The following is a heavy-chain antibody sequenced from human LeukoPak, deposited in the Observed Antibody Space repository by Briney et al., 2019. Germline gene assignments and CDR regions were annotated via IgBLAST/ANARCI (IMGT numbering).Heavy chain of an antibody. V-gene: IGHV5-51*01. CDR2: IYPGDSDT. D-gene: IGHD1-14*01. CDR3: ARLGTSHKEFDS. J-gene: IGHJ4*02. CDR1: GYSFNTHW. Sequence: GESLKISCNASGYSFNTHWIGWVRQMPGKGLKWLGIIYPGDSDTKYSPSFEGQVTMSADKSITTAYLRWASLKASDTGVYYCARLGTSHKEFDSWGQGTLVIVSS.